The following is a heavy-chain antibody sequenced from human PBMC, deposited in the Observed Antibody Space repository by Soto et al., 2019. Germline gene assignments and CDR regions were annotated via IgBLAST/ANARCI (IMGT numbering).Heavy chain of an antibody. CDR2: IHTNRGT. CDR1: GASISSYY. Sequence: SETLSLTCIVSGASISSYYWSWIRQPAGKGLEWIGRIHTNRGTTYNPSLGSRVTMLADTSKNQFSLRLSSVTAADTAMYYCARAEKQSDYFDYWGQGTLVTVSS. CDR3: ARAEKQSDYFDY. V-gene: IGHV4-4*07. J-gene: IGHJ4*02.